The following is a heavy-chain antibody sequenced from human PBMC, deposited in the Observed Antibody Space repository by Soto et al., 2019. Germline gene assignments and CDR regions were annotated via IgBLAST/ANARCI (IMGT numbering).Heavy chain of an antibody. CDR3: AREEYQHRGYYYGMDV. V-gene: IGHV4-30-4*01. J-gene: IGHJ6*02. Sequence: SETLSLTCAVSGGSISSGDYYWSWIRQPPGKGLEWIGYIYYSGSTYYNPSLKSRVTISVDTSKNQFSLKLSSVTAADTAVYYCAREEYQHRGYYYGMDVWGQGTTVTVSS. CDR1: GGSISSGDYY. D-gene: IGHD2-2*01. CDR2: IYYSGST.